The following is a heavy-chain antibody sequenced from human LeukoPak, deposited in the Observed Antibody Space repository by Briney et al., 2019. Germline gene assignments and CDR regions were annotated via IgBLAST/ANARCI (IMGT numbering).Heavy chain of an antibody. J-gene: IGHJ3*02. D-gene: IGHD3-22*01. CDR3: ARSVDSSGYYYGGRTFDI. V-gene: IGHV3-30-3*01. CDR2: ISYDGSNK. CDR1: GFTFSSYA. Sequence: GGSLRLSCAASGFTFSSYAMPWVRQAPGKGLEWVAVISYDGSNKYYADSVKGRFTISRDNSKNTLYLQMNSLRAEDTAVYYCARSVDSSGYYYGGRTFDIWGQGTMVTVSS.